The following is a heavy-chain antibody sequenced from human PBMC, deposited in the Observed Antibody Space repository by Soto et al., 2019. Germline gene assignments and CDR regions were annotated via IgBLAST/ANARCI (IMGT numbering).Heavy chain of an antibody. J-gene: IGHJ6*02. CDR2: FDPEDGET. CDR3: ARLGFNYDFLSGYYNVHHYYGIDV. D-gene: IGHD3-3*01. V-gene: IGHV1-24*01. CDR1: GYTLTELS. Sequence: GASVKVSCKVSGYTLTELSMHWVRQAPGKGLEWMGGFDPEDGETIYAQKFQGRVTMTEDTSTDTAYMELSSLRSEDTAVYYCARLGFNYDFLSGYYNVHHYYGIDVWGQGTTVTVSS.